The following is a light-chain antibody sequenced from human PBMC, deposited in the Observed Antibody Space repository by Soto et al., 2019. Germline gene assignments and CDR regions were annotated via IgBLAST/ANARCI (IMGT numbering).Light chain of an antibody. CDR3: QQYGEAPWT. J-gene: IGKJ1*01. CDR1: PSVLYHFNNQNY. Sequence: IVLPLYPDSLAVDLGERDTMNCMCSPSVLYHFNNQNYLAWYQQRPGQPPKLLIHWVSIREPGISDRFSGSGSGTDFTLTITSLEAEDVALYHCQQYGEAPWTFGEGTKVDI. CDR2: WVS. V-gene: IGKV4-1*01.